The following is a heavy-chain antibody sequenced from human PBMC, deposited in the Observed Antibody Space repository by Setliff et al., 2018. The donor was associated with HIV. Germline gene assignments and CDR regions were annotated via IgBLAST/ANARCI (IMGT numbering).Heavy chain of an antibody. CDR1: GFTFTKSA. CDR2: ISANGGST. CDR3: ARVGVGATVFFDY. V-gene: IGHV3-23*01. D-gene: IGHD1-26*01. Sequence: LRLSCTVSGFTFTKSAMNWVRQAPGKGLEWVSVISANGGSTYSADSVKGRFTISRDNTKKTVDLQMNSLRAEDTAVYYCARVGVGATVFFDYWGQGTLVTVSS. J-gene: IGHJ4*02.